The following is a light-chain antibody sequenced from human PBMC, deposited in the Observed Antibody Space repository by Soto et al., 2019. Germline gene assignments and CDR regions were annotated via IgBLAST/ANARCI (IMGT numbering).Light chain of an antibody. CDR1: SSNIGSNT. V-gene: IGLV1-44*01. J-gene: IGLJ2*01. CDR3: AGRDDSLNGVV. CDR2: SNN. Sequence: QSVLTQPPSASGTPGQRVTISCSGSSSNIGSNTVNWYQQLPGTAPKLLIYSNNQRPSGVPDRFSGSQSGTSASLAISGLQSEDEADYYCAGRDDSLNGVVFGGGTKVTVL.